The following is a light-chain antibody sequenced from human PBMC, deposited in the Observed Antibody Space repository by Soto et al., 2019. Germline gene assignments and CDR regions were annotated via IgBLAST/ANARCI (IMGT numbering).Light chain of an antibody. V-gene: IGKV3D-15*01. CDR1: QSVSSN. J-gene: IGKJ4*01. CDR2: DTS. CDR3: QQYNKWPLT. Sequence: IVMTQSPATLSESPGERATLSCRASQSVSSNLSWYQQQRGQAPRLLIYDTSTRATGIPASFSGSGSGTEFTLTISSLQSEDFAVYYCQQYNKWPLTFGGGTKVEIK.